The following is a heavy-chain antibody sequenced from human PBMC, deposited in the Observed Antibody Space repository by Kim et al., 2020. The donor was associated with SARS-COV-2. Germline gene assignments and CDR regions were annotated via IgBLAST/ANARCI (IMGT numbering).Heavy chain of an antibody. CDR3: TSDTVLYGLDV. CDR1: GLTVTDYW. J-gene: IGHJ6*02. Sequence: GGSLRLSCATSGLTVTDYWMHWVRQAPGKGLVWVSRIRSGGTGISYADSVKGRFTISRDNVNNTLYLQMNNLGAEDTALYYCTSDTVLYGLDVWGQGTPVTVSS. CDR2: IRSGGTGI. D-gene: IGHD4-4*01. V-gene: IGHV3-74*01.